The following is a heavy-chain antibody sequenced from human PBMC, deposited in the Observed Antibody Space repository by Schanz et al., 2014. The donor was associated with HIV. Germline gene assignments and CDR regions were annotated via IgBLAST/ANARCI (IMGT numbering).Heavy chain of an antibody. CDR2: ISESGGRS. J-gene: IGHJ4*02. CDR1: GFTFNNYA. CDR3: AKPEYDSRGNSQSHFDY. Sequence: DVQLVESGGGLVKPGGSLRLSCAASGFTFNNYAMTWVRQAPGKGLEWVSSISESGGRSYYADSVNGRFTISRDNSKNTLYLEMTTLRTEDTAVYYCAKPEYDSRGNSQSHFDYWGQGTLVTVSS. D-gene: IGHD3-22*01. V-gene: IGHV3-23*04.